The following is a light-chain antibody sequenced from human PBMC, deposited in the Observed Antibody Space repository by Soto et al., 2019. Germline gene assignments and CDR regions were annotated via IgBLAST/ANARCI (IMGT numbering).Light chain of an antibody. J-gene: IGKJ1*01. V-gene: IGKV1-17*01. CDR1: QGIRDA. CDR3: LQHNSYPHT. Sequence: DIQMTQSTSSLSASVGDRVTITCRASQGIRDALGWYQQKPGKAPKRLIYAASSLQSGVPSRFSGSGSGTEFTLTISSLQPEDFATYSCLQHNSYPHTFGQGTKVEIK. CDR2: AAS.